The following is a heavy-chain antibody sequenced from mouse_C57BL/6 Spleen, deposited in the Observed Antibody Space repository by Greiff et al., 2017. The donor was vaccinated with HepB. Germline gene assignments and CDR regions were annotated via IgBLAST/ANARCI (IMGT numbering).Heavy chain of an antibody. CDR1: GFNIKDDY. CDR2: IDPENGDT. V-gene: IGHV14-4*01. CDR3: TTGGVPSTVVARGYYAMDY. J-gene: IGHJ4*01. Sequence: EVQLVESGAELVRPGASVKLSCTASGFNIKDDYMHWVKQRPEQGLEWIGWIDPENGDTEYASKFQGKATITADTSSNTAYLQLSSLTSEDTAVYYCTTGGVPSTVVARGYYAMDYWGQGTSVTVSS. D-gene: IGHD1-1*01.